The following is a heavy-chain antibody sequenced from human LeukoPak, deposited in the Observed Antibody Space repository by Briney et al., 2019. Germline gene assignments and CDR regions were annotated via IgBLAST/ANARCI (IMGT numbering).Heavy chain of an antibody. Sequence: GESLQISCKGSGYSFTSYWIGWVRPLPGKGLEWMGIIYPGDSDTRYSPSFQGQVTISADKSISTAYLQWSSLKASDTAMYYCARHLDYYGSGSYYYWGQGTLVTVSS. CDR2: IYPGDSDT. J-gene: IGHJ4*02. CDR3: ARHLDYYGSGSYYY. CDR1: GYSFTSYW. D-gene: IGHD3-10*01. V-gene: IGHV5-51*01.